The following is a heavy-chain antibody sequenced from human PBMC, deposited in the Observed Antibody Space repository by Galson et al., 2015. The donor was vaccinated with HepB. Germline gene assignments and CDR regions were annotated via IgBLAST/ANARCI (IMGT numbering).Heavy chain of an antibody. D-gene: IGHD3-3*01. CDR1: GFTFTSSA. CDR2: IVVGSGNT. CDR3: AAVALYVGRFKRPDDY. Sequence: SVKVSCKASGFTFTSSAVQWVRQARGQRLEWIGWIVVGSGNTNYAQKFQERVTITRNMSTSTAYMELSSLRSEDTAVYYCAAVALYVGRFKRPDDYWGQGTLVTVSS. V-gene: IGHV1-58*01. J-gene: IGHJ4*02.